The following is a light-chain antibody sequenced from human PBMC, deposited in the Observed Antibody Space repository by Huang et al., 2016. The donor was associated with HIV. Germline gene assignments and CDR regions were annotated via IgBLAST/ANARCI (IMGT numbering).Light chain of an antibody. CDR2: WAS. V-gene: IGKV4-1*01. J-gene: IGKJ4*01. CDR3: QQYYKTPLT. CDR1: QSVLSNSNNKNY. Sequence: IVMTQSPDSLAVSLGERATINCKSSQSVLSNSNNKNYLAWYQQKPGQPPKLLIYWASTRESGVPDRFNGSGSGTDFTFTISNLQAEDVAVYYCQQYYKTPLTFGGGTKVEIK.